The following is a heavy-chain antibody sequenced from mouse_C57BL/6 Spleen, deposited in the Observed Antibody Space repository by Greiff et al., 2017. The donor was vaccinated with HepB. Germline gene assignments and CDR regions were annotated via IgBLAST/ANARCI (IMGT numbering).Heavy chain of an antibody. CDR3: ARMGDDGYPSFAC. D-gene: IGHD2-3*01. J-gene: IGHJ3*01. CDR1: GYTFTSYW. Sequence: QVQLQQPGAELVKPGASVKLSCKASGYTFTSYWMQWVKQRPGQGLEWIGEIDPSDSYTNYNQKFKGKATLTVDTSSSTAYMQLSSLTSEDSAVYYCARMGDDGYPSFACWGQGTLVTVSA. V-gene: IGHV1-50*01. CDR2: IDPSDSYT.